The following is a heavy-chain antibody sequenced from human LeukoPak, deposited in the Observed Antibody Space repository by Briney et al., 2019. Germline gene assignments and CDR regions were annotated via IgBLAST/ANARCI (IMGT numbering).Heavy chain of an antibody. J-gene: IGHJ4*02. D-gene: IGHD3-10*01. V-gene: IGHV3-30*02. CDR1: GFTFSSYG. Sequence: GGSLRLSCAAAGFTFSSYGMHWVRQAPGKGLEWVAFIRYDGSNKYYADSVKGRFTVSRDNSKNTLYLQRNSLGAEDTAVYYCAKDLSKGLLYRRGMYYFDYWGQGTLVTVSS. CDR3: AKDLSKGLLYRRGMYYFDY. CDR2: IRYDGSNK.